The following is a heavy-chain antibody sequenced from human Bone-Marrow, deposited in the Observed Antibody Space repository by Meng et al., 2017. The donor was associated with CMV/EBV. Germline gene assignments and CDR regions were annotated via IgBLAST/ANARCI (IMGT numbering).Heavy chain of an antibody. J-gene: IGHJ6*02. CDR3: AKEGASSSSRGYYYYGMDV. V-gene: IGHV3-30*02. CDR1: GFTFSSYG. Sequence: GESLKISCAASGFTFSSYGMNWVRQAPGKGLEWVAFIRYDGSNKYYADSVKGRFTISRDNSKNTLYLQMNSLRAEDTAVYYCAKEGASSSSRGYYYYGMDVWGQGTTVTVSS. D-gene: IGHD6-6*01. CDR2: IRYDGSNK.